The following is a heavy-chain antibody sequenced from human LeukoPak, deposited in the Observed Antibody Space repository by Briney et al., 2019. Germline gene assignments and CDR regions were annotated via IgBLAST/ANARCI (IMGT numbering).Heavy chain of an antibody. CDR1: GGSFSGYY. Sequence: PSETLSLTCAVYGGSFSGYYWSWIRQPPGKGLEWIGEINHSGSTNYNPSLKSRVTISVDTSKNQFSLKLSSVTAADTAVYYCARADIVVVPAAILDSYYFDYRGQGTLVTVSS. D-gene: IGHD2-2*01. CDR3: ARADIVVVPAAILDSYYFDY. CDR2: INHSGST. V-gene: IGHV4-34*01. J-gene: IGHJ4*02.